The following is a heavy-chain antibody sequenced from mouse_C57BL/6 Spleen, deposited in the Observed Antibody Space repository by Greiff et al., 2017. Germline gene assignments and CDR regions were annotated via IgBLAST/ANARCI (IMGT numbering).Heavy chain of an antibody. CDR3: ASLNWDKEGFAY. CDR2: IWGVGST. D-gene: IGHD4-1*02. Sequence: QVQLQQSGHGLVAPSQSLSITCTVSGFSLTSYGVDWVRQSPGKGLEWLGVIWGVGSTNYNSALKSRLSISKDNSKSQVFLKMNSLQTDDTAMYYCASLNWDKEGFAYWGQGNLVTVSA. CDR1: GFSLTSYG. V-gene: IGHV2-6*01. J-gene: IGHJ3*01.